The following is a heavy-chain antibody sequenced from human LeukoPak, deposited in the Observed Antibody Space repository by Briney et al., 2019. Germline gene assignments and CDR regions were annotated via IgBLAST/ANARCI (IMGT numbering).Heavy chain of an antibody. CDR3: ARARSIFEVARGAFDI. J-gene: IGHJ3*02. D-gene: IGHD3-3*01. Sequence: PSETLSLTCTVSGGSISSGSYYWSWIRQPAGKGLQWIGRIYTSGSTNYNSSLKSRVTISVDTSKNQFSPKLSSVTAADTAMYYCARARSIFEVARGAFDIWGQGTMVTVSS. CDR2: IYTSGST. V-gene: IGHV4-61*02. CDR1: GGSISSGSYY.